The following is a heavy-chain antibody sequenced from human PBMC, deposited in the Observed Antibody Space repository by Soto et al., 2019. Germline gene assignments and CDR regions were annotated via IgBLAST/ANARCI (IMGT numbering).Heavy chain of an antibody. CDR2: IYYSGIT. J-gene: IGHJ6*02. CDR3: AGNKSNYYYGMDV. CDR1: GGSISSYY. V-gene: IGHV4-59*01. Sequence: QVQLQESGPGLVKPSETLSLTCTVSGGSISSYYWSWIRQPPGKGLEWSGYIYYSGITNYNPSLKDQVTITVDTSKNRFCLKLSSVTDGETVVYYLAGNKSNYYYGMDVWGQGTTVTVSS.